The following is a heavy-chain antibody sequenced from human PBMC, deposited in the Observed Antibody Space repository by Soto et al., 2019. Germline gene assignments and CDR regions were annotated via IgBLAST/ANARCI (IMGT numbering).Heavy chain of an antibody. J-gene: IGHJ4*02. Sequence: PGGSLRLSCAASGFTVSSNYMSWVRQAPGKGLEWVSVIYSGGSTYYADSVKGRFTISRDNSKNTLYLQMNSLRAEDTAVYYCAREGHCIDGSCRVLDYWGQGVLVTVSS. D-gene: IGHD2-15*01. CDR2: IYSGGST. CDR1: GFTVSSNY. CDR3: AREGHCIDGSCRVLDY. V-gene: IGHV3-66*01.